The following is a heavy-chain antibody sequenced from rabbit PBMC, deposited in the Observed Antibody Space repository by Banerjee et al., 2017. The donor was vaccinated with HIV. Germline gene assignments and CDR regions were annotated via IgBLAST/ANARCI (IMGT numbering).Heavy chain of an antibody. Sequence: QSLEESGGDLVKPGASPTLTCKASGFSFSSSDYMCWVRQAPGKGLELIACIDTSSGSTYYATWAKGRFTISKTSSTTVTLQMTSLTAADTATYFCARDDPGDGLYAFRLWGPGTLVT. CDR1: GFSFSSSDY. J-gene: IGHJ4*01. D-gene: IGHD7-1*01. CDR2: IDTSSGST. CDR3: ARDDPGDGLYAFRL. V-gene: IGHV1S40*01.